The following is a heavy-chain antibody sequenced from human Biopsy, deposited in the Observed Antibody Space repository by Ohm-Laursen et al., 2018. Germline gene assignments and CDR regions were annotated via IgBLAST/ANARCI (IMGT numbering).Heavy chain of an antibody. J-gene: IGHJ1*01. CDR3: ATKLTGYFHH. CDR1: GGTFSNYG. D-gene: IGHD3-9*01. V-gene: IGHV1-69*06. CDR2: NIPILGTG. Sequence: SVKVSCNVPGGTFSNYGVNWVRQAPGQGLEWLGGNIPILGTGNYAQKFQDRVTVAADTSTSTATMELRSLRSDDTAVYYCATKLTGYFHHWGQGILVIVSS.